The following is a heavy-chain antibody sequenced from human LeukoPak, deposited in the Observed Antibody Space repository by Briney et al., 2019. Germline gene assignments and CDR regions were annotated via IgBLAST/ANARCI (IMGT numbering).Heavy chain of an antibody. CDR1: GFTFSSYD. D-gene: IGHD2-2*01. V-gene: IGHV3-13*01. Sequence: PGGSLRLSCAASGFTFSSYDMHWVRQAPGKGLEWVSAIGTAGDTYYPGSVKGRFTISRENAKNSLYLQMNSLRAGDTAVYYCARGYCSSTSCYEDYYGMDVWGQGTTVTVSS. CDR2: IGTAGDT. J-gene: IGHJ6*02. CDR3: ARGYCSSTSCYEDYYGMDV.